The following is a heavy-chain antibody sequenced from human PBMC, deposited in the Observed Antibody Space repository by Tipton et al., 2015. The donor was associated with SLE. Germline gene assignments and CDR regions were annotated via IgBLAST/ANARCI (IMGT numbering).Heavy chain of an antibody. D-gene: IGHD2-15*01. CDR1: GFTFSSYA. J-gene: IGHJ3*02. V-gene: IGHV3-64*02. CDR2: ISSNGGST. CDR3: AKATRYCFGGSCYSDAFDI. Sequence: SLRLSCAASGFTFSSYAMHWVRQAPGKGLEYVSTISSNGGSTYYADSVKGRFTISRDNSKNTLYLQMNSLRAEDTAVYYCAKATRYCFGGSCYSDAFDIWGQGTMVTVSS.